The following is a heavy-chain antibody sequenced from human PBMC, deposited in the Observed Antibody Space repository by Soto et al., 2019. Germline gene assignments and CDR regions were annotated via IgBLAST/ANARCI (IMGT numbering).Heavy chain of an antibody. Sequence: TGGSLRLSCAASGFTFSNAWMSWVRQAPGKGLEWVGRIKSKTDGGTTDYAAPVKGRFTISRDDSKNTLYLQMNSLKTEDTAVYYCTTDCDYNAYYYDSSGSYGMDVWGQGTTVTVSS. CDR1: GFTFSNAW. CDR2: IKSKTDGGTT. J-gene: IGHJ6*02. D-gene: IGHD3-22*01. CDR3: TTDCDYNAYYYDSSGSYGMDV. V-gene: IGHV3-15*01.